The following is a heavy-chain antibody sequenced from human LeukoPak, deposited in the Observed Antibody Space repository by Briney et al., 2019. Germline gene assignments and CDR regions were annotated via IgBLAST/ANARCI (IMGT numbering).Heavy chain of an antibody. CDR3: ARDSQRTYSSSWGAQNWFDP. CDR2: ISSSGAGT. V-gene: IGHV3-23*01. CDR1: GFTFSNYA. D-gene: IGHD6-13*01. Sequence: GGSLRLSCAASGFTFSNYAMSWVRQAPGKGLEWVSTISSSGAGTSYADSVKGRFTISRDNSKNTLYLQMNSLRAEDTAVYYCARDSQRTYSSSWGAQNWFDPWGRGTLVTVSS. J-gene: IGHJ5*02.